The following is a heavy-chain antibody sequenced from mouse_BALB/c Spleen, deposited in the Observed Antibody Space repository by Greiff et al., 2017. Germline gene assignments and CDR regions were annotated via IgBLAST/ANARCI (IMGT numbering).Heavy chain of an antibody. CDR2: INSDGSST. V-gene: IGHV5-2*01. D-gene: IGHD1-2*01. CDR1: EYEFPSHD. Sequence: EVQGVESGGGLVQPGESLKLSCESNEYEFPSHDMSWVRKTPEKRLELVAAINSDGSSTYYPDTMERRFNISRVNTKKTLYLQMSSLRSEDTALYYCTREYSTALAYWGQGTPLTVSA. J-gene: IGHJ3*01. CDR3: TREYSTALAY.